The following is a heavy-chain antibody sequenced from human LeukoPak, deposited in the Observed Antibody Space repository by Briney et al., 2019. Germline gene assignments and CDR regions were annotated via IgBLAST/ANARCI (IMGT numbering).Heavy chain of an antibody. D-gene: IGHD1-1*01. CDR1: GGSISSGNYY. Sequence: SETLSLTCTVSGGSISSGNYYWSWIRQPAGKGLEWIGRIYTSGSTNYNPSLKSRVTMSVDTSKNQFSLKLSSVTAADTAVYYCARGYGAFDIWGQGTMVTVSS. CDR3: ARGYGAFDI. CDR2: IYTSGST. J-gene: IGHJ3*02. V-gene: IGHV4-61*02.